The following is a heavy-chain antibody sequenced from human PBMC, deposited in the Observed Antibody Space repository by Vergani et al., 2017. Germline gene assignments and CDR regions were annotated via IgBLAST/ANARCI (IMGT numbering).Heavy chain of an antibody. Sequence: QVQLQQWGAGLLKPSETLSLTCAVYGGSFSGYYWSWIRQPPGKGLEWIGEINHSGSTNYNPSLKSRVTISVDTSKNQFSLKLSSVTAADTAVYYCARVLYGITMVRGAPERVRWFDPWGQGTLVTVSS. D-gene: IGHD3-10*01. CDR2: INHSGST. CDR1: GGSFSGYY. J-gene: IGHJ5*02. V-gene: IGHV4-34*01. CDR3: ARVLYGITMVRGAPERVRWFDP.